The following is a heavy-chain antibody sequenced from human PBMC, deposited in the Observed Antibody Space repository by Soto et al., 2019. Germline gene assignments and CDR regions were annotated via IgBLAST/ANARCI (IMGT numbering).Heavy chain of an antibody. Sequence: QEQLVESGGGLVEPGGSLRLSCAASGFNLDDYYMSWIRQAPGKGLEYIAYISSLNHYNNYADSVKGRFTISIDKAQNSLELHMSGLRSDDTALYYCTRLVSRPYFDFWGRGTLVTVSS. CDR2: ISSLNHYN. V-gene: IGHV3-11*06. CDR3: TRLVSRPYFDF. J-gene: IGHJ4*02. D-gene: IGHD2-21*01. CDR1: GFNLDDYY.